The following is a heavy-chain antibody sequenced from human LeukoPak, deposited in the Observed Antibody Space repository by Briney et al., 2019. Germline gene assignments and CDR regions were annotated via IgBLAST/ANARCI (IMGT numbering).Heavy chain of an antibody. CDR1: GFTFSNAW. CDR3: TTTSDYGDHKR. V-gene: IGHV3-15*01. CDR2: IKSKTDGGTT. Sequence: NSGGSLRLSCAASGFTFSNAWMSWVRQAPGKGLEWVGRIKSKTDGGTTDYAAPVKGRFTISRDDSKNTLCLQMNSLKTEDTAVYYCTTTSDYGDHKRWGQGTLVTVSS. J-gene: IGHJ4*02. D-gene: IGHD4-17*01.